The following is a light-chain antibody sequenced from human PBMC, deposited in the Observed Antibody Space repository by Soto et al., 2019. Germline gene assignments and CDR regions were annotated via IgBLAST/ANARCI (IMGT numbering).Light chain of an antibody. Sequence: EIVLTQSPGILSLSPGERATLSCRASQSVSSNYLAWYQQKPGQAPRLLIYGASFRATGIPVRFSGSGSGTDFTLTISRLEPEDFAVYYCQQYGRSPPKFTFGPGTKVDIK. V-gene: IGKV3-20*01. CDR1: QSVSSNY. CDR2: GAS. CDR3: QQYGRSPPKFT. J-gene: IGKJ3*01.